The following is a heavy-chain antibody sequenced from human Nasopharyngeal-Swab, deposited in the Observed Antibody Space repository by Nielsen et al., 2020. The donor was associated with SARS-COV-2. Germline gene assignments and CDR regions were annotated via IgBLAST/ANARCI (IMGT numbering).Heavy chain of an antibody. V-gene: IGHV1-18*01. D-gene: IGHD4-23*01. CDR1: GYTFTSYG. Sequence: ASVKVSCKASGYTFTSYGISWVRQAPGQGLEWMGWISTYNGDTNYGQKLQGRVTMTTDTSTSTAYMELRSLRSDDTAVYYCARGHDYGSNFDYWGQGTLVTVSS. CDR3: ARGHDYGSNFDY. CDR2: ISTYNGDT. J-gene: IGHJ4*02.